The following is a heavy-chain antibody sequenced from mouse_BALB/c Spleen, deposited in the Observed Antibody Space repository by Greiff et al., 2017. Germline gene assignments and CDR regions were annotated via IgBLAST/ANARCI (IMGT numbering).Heavy chain of an antibody. D-gene: IGHD3-1*01. J-gene: IGHJ4*01. Sequence: VQLVESGAELAKPGASVKMSCKASGYTFTSYWMHWVKQRPGQGLEWIGYINPSTGYTEYNQKFKDKATLTADKSSSTAYMQLSSLTSEDSAVYYCARKARGTGYAMDYWGQGTSVTVSS. CDR1: GYTFTSYW. V-gene: IGHV1-7*01. CDR3: ARKARGTGYAMDY. CDR2: INPSTGYT.